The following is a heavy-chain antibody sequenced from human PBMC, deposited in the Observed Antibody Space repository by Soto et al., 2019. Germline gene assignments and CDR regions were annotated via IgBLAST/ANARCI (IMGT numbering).Heavy chain of an antibody. CDR3: ANYRGAVAGGFDY. Sequence: SETLSLTCAVFAESFSAYYWSWIRQPPGKGLEWIGEINHSGSTNYNPSLKSRVTISVDTSKNQFSLKLSSVTAADTAVYYCANYRGAVAGGFDYWGQGILVTVSS. V-gene: IGHV4-34*01. D-gene: IGHD6-19*01. CDR1: AESFSAYY. CDR2: INHSGST. J-gene: IGHJ4*02.